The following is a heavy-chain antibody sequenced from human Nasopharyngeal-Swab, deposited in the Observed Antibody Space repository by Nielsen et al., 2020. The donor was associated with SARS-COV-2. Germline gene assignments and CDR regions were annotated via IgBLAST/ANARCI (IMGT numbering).Heavy chain of an antibody. Sequence: ASVKVPCKVSGYTLTELSMHWVRQAPGKGLEWMGGFDPEDGETIYAQKFQGRVTMTEDTSTDTAYMELSSLRSEDTAVYYCATDLPVRRSEWELLQAPYYYYGMDFWGQGTTVTFSS. CDR2: FDPEDGET. J-gene: IGHJ6*02. V-gene: IGHV1-24*01. D-gene: IGHD1-26*01. CDR3: ATDLPVRRSEWELLQAPYYYYGMDF. CDR1: GYTLTELS.